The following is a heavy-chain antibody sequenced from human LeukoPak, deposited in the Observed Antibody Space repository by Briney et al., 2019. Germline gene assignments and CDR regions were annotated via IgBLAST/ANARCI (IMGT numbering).Heavy chain of an antibody. V-gene: IGHV1-8*01. CDR2: MNPNSGNT. J-gene: IGHJ4*02. CDR1: GYTFTSYD. D-gene: IGHD2-21*02. Sequence: ASVKVSCKASGYTFTSYDINWVRQATGQGLEWMGWMNPNSGNTGYAQKFQGRVTMTRNTSISTAYKELSSLRSEDTAVYYCARGGIVVVTARPYYFDYWGQGTLVTVSS. CDR3: ARGGIVVVTARPYYFDY.